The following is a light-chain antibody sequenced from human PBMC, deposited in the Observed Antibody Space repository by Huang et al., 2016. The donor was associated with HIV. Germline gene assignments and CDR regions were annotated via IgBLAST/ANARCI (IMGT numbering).Light chain of an antibody. CDR2: DAT. J-gene: IGKJ4*01. V-gene: IGKV3-11*01. CDR1: QSVSSY. Sequence: IVLTQSPATVSLSPGERATLSCKASQSVSSYLAWYQQKPGQSPRLLIYDATSRAPGIPARFIGSGSGTDFTLTISNLGPEDFAVYFCQQRYDWPLTFGGGTKVEIK. CDR3: QQRYDWPLT.